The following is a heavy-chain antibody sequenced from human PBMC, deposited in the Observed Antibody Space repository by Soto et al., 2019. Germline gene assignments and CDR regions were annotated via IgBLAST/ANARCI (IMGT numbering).Heavy chain of an antibody. D-gene: IGHD3-3*01. CDR3: ARDRFGSTYYDFWSGILGYFQH. CDR2: IKQDGSEK. Sequence: GGSLRLSCAASGFTFSSYWMSWVRQAPGKGLEWVANIKQDGSEKYYVDSVKGRFTISRDNAKNSLYLQMNSLRAEDTAVYYCARDRFGSTYYDFWSGILGYFQHWGQGTLVTVSS. J-gene: IGHJ1*01. CDR1: GFTFSSYW. V-gene: IGHV3-7*05.